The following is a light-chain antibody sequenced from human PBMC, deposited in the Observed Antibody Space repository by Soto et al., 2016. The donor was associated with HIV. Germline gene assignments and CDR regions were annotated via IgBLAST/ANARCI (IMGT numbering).Light chain of an antibody. CDR2: QDN. J-gene: IGLJ2*01. CDR1: KLWEKY. V-gene: IGLV3-1*01. Sequence: SYELTQPPSVSVSPGQTARITCSGDKLWEKYVSWYQQKAGQSPVLVIYQDNMRPSGIPERFSGSNSGNTATLTITGTQTMDEADYYCQAWDSSSGVFGGGTELDRP. CDR3: QAWDSSSGV.